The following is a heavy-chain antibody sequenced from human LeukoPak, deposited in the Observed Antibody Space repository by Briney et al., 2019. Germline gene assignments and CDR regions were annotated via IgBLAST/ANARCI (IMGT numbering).Heavy chain of an antibody. V-gene: IGHV4-31*03. CDR1: GGSISSGGYY. Sequence: SQTLSLTCTVSGGSISSGGYYWSWIRQHPGKSLEWIGYIYYSGSTYYNPSLKSRVTISVDTSKNQFSLKLSSVTAADTAVYYCARAASYKQFGELPFDYWGQGTLVTVSS. D-gene: IGHD3-10*01. CDR3: ARAASYKQFGELPFDY. CDR2: IYYSGST. J-gene: IGHJ4*02.